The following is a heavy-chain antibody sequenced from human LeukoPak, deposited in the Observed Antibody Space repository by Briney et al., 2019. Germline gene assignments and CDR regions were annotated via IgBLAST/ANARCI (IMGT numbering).Heavy chain of an antibody. CDR2: ICYSGST. J-gene: IGHJ3*02. CDR1: GGSISSSSYY. D-gene: IGHD3-3*01. V-gene: IGHV4-39*01. CDR3: ARARRITIFGVVTGNAFDI. Sequence: SETLSLTCTVSGGSISSSSYYWGWIRQPPGKGLEWIGSICYSGSTYYNPSLKSRVTISVDTSKNQFSLKLSSVTAADTAVYYCARARRITIFGVVTGNAFDIWGQGTMVTVSS.